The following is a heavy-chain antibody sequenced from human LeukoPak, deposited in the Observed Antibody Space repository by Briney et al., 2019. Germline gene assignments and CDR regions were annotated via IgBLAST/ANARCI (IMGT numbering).Heavy chain of an antibody. CDR3: AGLGYCSSTSCYHYYYYYGMDV. CDR2: IYYSGST. V-gene: IGHV4-59*01. Sequence: SETLSLTCTVSGGSISSYYWRWIRQPPGKGLEWIGYIYYSGSTNYNPSLKSRVTISVDTSKNQFSLKLSSVTAADTAVYYCAGLGYCSSTSCYHYYYYYGMDVWGQGTTVTVSS. J-gene: IGHJ6*02. CDR1: GGSISSYY. D-gene: IGHD2-2*01.